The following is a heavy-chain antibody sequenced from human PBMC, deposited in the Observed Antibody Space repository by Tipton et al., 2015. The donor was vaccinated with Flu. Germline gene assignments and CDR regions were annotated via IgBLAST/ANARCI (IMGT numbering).Heavy chain of an antibody. J-gene: IGHJ6*02. V-gene: IGHV4-34*01. D-gene: IGHD6-6*01. Sequence: TLSLTCAVYGGSFSGYYWSWIRQPPGKGLEWIGEINHSGYTNYNPSVKSRVTIPADTSKNQFSLEVRSVTAADTAVYYCARDRWSSSSRYGMGVWGQGTTVTVSS. CDR1: GGSFSGYY. CDR2: INHSGYT. CDR3: ARDRWSSSSRYGMGV.